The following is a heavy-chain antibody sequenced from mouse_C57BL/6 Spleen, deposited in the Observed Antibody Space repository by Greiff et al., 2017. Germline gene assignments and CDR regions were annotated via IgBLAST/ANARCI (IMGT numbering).Heavy chain of an antibody. V-gene: IGHV14-2*01. D-gene: IGHD4-1*01. Sequence: EVKLMESGAELVKPGASVKLSCTASGFNIKDYYMHWVKQRTEQGLEWIGRIDPEDGETKYAPKFQGKATITADTSSNTAYLQLSSLTSEDTAVYYCAPTGLGGYYFDYWGQGTTFTVSS. J-gene: IGHJ2*01. CDR3: APTGLGGYYFDY. CDR1: GFNIKDYY. CDR2: IDPEDGET.